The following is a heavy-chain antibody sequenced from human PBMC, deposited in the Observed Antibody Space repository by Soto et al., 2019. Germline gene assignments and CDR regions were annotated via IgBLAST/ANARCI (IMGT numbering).Heavy chain of an antibody. CDR2: VRGDNGHT. J-gene: IGHJ4*02. V-gene: IGHV1-18*01. CDR1: GYTFTTHG. CDR3: ARDDYGPDY. D-gene: IGHD4-17*01. Sequence: QVQLVQSGAEVKKPGASVKVSCKASGYTFTTHGISWVRQVPGQGLEWMGWVRGDNGHTNYAQSLQGRVTMTTDTSTNTAYMELRSLRSDDTAVYYCARDDYGPDYWGQGTMVTVSS.